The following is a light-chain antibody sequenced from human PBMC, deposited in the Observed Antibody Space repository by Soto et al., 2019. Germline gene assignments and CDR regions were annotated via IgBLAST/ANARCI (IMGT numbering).Light chain of an antibody. Sequence: IVLTQSPGTLSLFPGERATLSCRASQSLITRYLAWYQQKPGQAPRLLIYGASSRATGIPDRFSGSGSVTDFTLTISRLEPEDFAVYSCQQYGTSPTFGQGTRLEIK. J-gene: IGKJ5*01. CDR1: QSLITRY. CDR3: QQYGTSPT. CDR2: GAS. V-gene: IGKV3-20*01.